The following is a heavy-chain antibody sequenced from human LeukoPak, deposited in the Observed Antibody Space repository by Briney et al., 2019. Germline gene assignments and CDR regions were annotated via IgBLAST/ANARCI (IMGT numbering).Heavy chain of an antibody. CDR1: GFTFSSYG. V-gene: IGHV3-30*18. J-gene: IGHJ1*01. CDR2: ISYDGSSK. CDR3: SKGAPSIAPPGTGYFQH. D-gene: IGHD6-13*01. Sequence: GGSLRLSCAASGFTFSSYGMHWVRQAPGKGLEWVAVISYDGSSKYYADSVKGRFTISRDNSKKTLYLQMNSLRAEDSAVYYFSKGAPSIAPPGTGYFQHSARAPWPPSPQ.